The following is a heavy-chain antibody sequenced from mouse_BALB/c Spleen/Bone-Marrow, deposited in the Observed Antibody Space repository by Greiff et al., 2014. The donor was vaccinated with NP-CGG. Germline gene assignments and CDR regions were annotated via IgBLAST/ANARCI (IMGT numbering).Heavy chain of an antibody. J-gene: IGHJ4*01. D-gene: IGHD2-1*01. CDR2: IDPANGNT. V-gene: IGHV14-3*02. CDR3: ASSGNYEGGAMDY. CDR1: GFNIKDTY. Sequence: EVQLQQSGAELVKPGASVKLSCTASGFNIKDTYMHWVKQRPEQGLEWIGRIDPANGNTKYVPTFQGKATITADTSSNTAYLQFSSLTSEDTAVYYCASSGNYEGGAMDYWGQGISVTVSS.